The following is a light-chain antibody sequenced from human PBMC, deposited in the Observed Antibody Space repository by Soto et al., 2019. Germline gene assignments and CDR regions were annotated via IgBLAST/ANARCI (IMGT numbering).Light chain of an antibody. CDR1: SSDVGGYNY. Sequence: QSVLTQPASVSGSPGQSITISCTGTSSDVGGYNYVSWYQQHPGKAPKLMIYEVSNRPSGVSNRFSGSKSGNTASLTISGLQAEDEAEYYCSSYTSSSTQVFGTGTKLT. V-gene: IGLV2-14*01. CDR2: EVS. CDR3: SSYTSSSTQV. J-gene: IGLJ1*01.